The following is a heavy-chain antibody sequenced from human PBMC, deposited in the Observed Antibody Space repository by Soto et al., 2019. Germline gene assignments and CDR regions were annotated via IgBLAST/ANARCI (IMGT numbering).Heavy chain of an antibody. CDR3: AKGSPLQQQLVPHHNWFDP. D-gene: IGHD6-13*01. V-gene: IGHV3-23*01. CDR1: GFTFSSYA. CDR2: ISGSGGST. J-gene: IGHJ5*02. Sequence: GGSLRLSCAASGFTFSSYAMSWVRQAPGKGLEWVSAISGSGGSTYYADSVKGRFTISRDNSKNTLYLQMNSLRAEDTAVYYCAKGSPLQQQLVPHHNWFDPWGQGTLVTVSS.